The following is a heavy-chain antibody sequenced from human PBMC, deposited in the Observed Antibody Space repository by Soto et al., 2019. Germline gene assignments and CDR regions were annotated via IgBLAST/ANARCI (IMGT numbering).Heavy chain of an antibody. J-gene: IGHJ6*03. CDR3: AKVLHSSSWPKITHHNYYYMDV. CDR1: GFIFSSYA. V-gene: IGHV3-23*01. Sequence: EVQLLESGGGLVQPGGSLRLSCAASGFIFSSYAMSWVRQAPGKGLEWVSAISAGGCSTYYADSVKGRFTISRDNSKNTLYLQMNSLRAEDTAVYYCAKVLHSSSWPKITHHNYYYMDVWGKGTTVTGSS. CDR2: ISAGGCST. D-gene: IGHD6-13*01.